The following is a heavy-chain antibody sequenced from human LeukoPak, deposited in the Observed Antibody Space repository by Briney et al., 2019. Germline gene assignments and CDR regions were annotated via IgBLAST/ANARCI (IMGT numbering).Heavy chain of an antibody. D-gene: IGHD4-23*01. CDR1: GGSISSHY. CDR3: ARRGGHGGSFDY. J-gene: IGHJ4*02. CDR2: IYYSGSGST. V-gene: IGHV4-59*08. Sequence: PSETLSLTCTVSGGSISSHYWNWIRQPPGKGLEWIGYIYYSGSGSTNYNPSLKSRVSISVDTSKNHFSLKLSSVTAADTAVYYCARRGGHGGSFDYWGQGTLVTVSS.